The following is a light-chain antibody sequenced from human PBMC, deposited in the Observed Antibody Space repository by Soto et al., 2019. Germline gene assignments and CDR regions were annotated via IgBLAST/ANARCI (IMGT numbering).Light chain of an antibody. CDR1: QSVSVH. CDR2: DAS. J-gene: IGKJ1*01. CDR3: VQRTTWPWT. Sequence: EIVLTQSLGTLSLSPGERATLSCRASQSVSVHLAWYQQKPGQAPRLLIYDASNRATGIPARFSGSGSGTDFTLPISSLEPEDFAVYHCVQRTTWPWTCGQGSKVEIK. V-gene: IGKV3-11*01.